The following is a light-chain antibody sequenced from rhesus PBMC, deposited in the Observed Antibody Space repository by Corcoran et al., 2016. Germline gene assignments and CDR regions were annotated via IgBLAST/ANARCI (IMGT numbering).Light chain of an antibody. CDR3: MQYTHIPPT. J-gene: IGKJ1*01. V-gene: IGKV2-64*01. CDR1: QSLVHSYGSTY. CDR2: QVS. Sequence: DVVMTQSPLALTITPGQPASISCRSSQSLVHSYGSTYLSWYQQKPGQPPRRLIYQVSNRFPGVPERFSGSGAGTDFTTKNNRVGAEDVGVYYCMQYTHIPPTFGQGTKVEIK.